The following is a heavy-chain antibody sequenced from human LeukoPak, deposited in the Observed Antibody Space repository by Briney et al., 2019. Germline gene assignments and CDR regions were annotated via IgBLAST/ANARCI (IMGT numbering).Heavy chain of an antibody. D-gene: IGHD3-9*01. J-gene: IGHJ4*02. CDR2: IYYSGST. Sequence: PSETLSLTCTVCGGSISSSSYYWGWIRQPPGKGLEWIGYIYYSGSTNYSPSLKSRVTISVDTSKKQFSLNLSSVTAADTAVYYCARAPYFDWLLYPSPFFDYWGQGTLVTVSS. CDR3: ARAPYFDWLLYPSPFFDY. CDR1: GGSISSSSYY. V-gene: IGHV4-61*05.